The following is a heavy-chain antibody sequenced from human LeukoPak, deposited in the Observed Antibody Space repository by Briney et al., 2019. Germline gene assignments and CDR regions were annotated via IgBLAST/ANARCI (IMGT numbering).Heavy chain of an antibody. Sequence: ASVKVSCKASGYTFTGYYMHWVRQAPGQGLEWMGWINPNSGGTNYAQKFQGRVTMTRDTSISTAYMELSRLRSDDTAVYYCVRPREEDDAFDIWGQGTMVTVSS. CDR2: INPNSGGT. J-gene: IGHJ3*02. D-gene: IGHD1-26*01. V-gene: IGHV1-2*02. CDR1: GYTFTGYY. CDR3: VRPREEDDAFDI.